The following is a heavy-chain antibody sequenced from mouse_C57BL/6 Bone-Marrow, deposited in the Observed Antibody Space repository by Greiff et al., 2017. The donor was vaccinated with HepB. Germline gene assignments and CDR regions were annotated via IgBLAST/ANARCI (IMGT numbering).Heavy chain of an antibody. Sequence: VQLQQSGAELARPGASVKLSCKASGYTFTSYGISWVKQRTGQGLEWIGEIYPRSGNTYYNEKFKGKATLTADKSSSTAYMELRSLTSEESAVYFCARGYYGPWFAYWGQGTLVTVSA. V-gene: IGHV1-81*01. CDR3: ARGYYGPWFAY. CDR1: GYTFTSYG. CDR2: IYPRSGNT. J-gene: IGHJ3*01. D-gene: IGHD1-1*01.